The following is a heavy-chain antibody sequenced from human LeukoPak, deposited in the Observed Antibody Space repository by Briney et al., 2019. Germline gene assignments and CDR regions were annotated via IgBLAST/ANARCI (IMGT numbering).Heavy chain of an antibody. CDR1: GGSISSYY. CDR2: IYTSGST. V-gene: IGHV4-4*07. D-gene: IGHD3-22*01. CDR3: AALGVITTSAGVDAFDI. Sequence: SETLSLTCTVSGGSISSYYWSWIRQPAGKGLEWIGRIYTSGSTNYNPSLKSRVTMSVDTSKNQFSLKLSSVTAADTAVYYCAALGVITTSAGVDAFDIWGQGTMVTVSS. J-gene: IGHJ3*02.